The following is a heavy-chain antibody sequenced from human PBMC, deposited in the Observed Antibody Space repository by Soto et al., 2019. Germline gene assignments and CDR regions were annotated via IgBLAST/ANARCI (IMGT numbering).Heavy chain of an antibody. D-gene: IGHD5-18*01. CDR3: ARVNKDTAMVLGFYYYYGMDV. V-gene: IGHV1-69*13. Sequence: SVKVSCKASGGTFSSYAISWVRQAPGQGLEWMGGIIPIFGTANYAQKFQGRVTITADESTSTAYMELSSLRSEDTAVYYCARVNKDTAMVLGFYYYYGMDVWGQGTTVTVSS. CDR2: IIPIFGTA. J-gene: IGHJ6*02. CDR1: GGTFSSYA.